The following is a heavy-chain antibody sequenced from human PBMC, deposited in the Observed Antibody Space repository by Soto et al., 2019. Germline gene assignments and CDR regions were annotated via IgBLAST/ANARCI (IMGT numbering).Heavy chain of an antibody. Sequence: GGSLRLSCAASGFTFSGSAMHWVRQASGKGLEWVGRIRSKANSYATAYAASVKGRFTISRDDSKNTAYLQMNSLKTEDTAVYYCTRLLAVAGTRYNWFDPWGQGTLVTVSS. V-gene: IGHV3-73*01. CDR3: TRLLAVAGTRYNWFDP. CDR2: IRSKANSYAT. J-gene: IGHJ5*02. D-gene: IGHD6-19*01. CDR1: GFTFSGSA.